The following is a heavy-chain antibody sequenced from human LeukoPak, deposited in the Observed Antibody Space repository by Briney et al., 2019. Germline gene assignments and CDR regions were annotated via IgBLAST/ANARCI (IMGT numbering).Heavy chain of an antibody. Sequence: GGSLRLSCAASGFTFDDYAMHWVRQAPGKGMEWVSGISWNSGSIGYADSVKGRFTISRDNAKNSLYLQMNSLRAEDTALYYCAKSPGRDGYNSGWGQGTLVTVSS. V-gene: IGHV3-9*01. CDR1: GFTFDDYA. D-gene: IGHD5-24*01. J-gene: IGHJ4*02. CDR3: AKSPGRDGYNSG. CDR2: ISWNSGSI.